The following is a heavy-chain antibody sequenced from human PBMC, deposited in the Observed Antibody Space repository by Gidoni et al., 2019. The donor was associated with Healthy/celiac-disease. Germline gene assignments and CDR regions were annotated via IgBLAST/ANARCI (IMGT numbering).Heavy chain of an antibody. V-gene: IGHV1-58*02. CDR2: IVVGSGHT. CDR1: GFTFTSSA. D-gene: IGHD3-22*01. CDR3: AAESGYYDSSGYYSHPLYYGMDV. Sequence: QMQLVQSGPEVKKPGTSVKVSCKASGFTFTSSAMQWVRQARGQRLEWLGWIVVGSGHTNYAQKFQERVTITRDMSTSTAYMELSSLRSEDTAVYYCAAESGYYDSSGYYSHPLYYGMDVWGQGTTVTVSS. J-gene: IGHJ6*02.